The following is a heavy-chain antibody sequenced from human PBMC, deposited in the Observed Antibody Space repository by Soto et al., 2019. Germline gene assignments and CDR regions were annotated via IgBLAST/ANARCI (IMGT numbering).Heavy chain of an antibody. J-gene: IGHJ3*02. V-gene: IGHV4-4*02. D-gene: IGHD3-10*01. Sequence: SETLSLTCAVSGDSICRSYWWSWVCQLPGKGLEWIGEIYHSGSTIYNPSLQSRVTLSVDKSKNEFSLKMSSVTDADTAVYYCTSKFGQLLADAFDIWGQGTMVT. CDR3: TSKFGQLLADAFDI. CDR1: GDSICRSYW. CDR2: IYHSGST.